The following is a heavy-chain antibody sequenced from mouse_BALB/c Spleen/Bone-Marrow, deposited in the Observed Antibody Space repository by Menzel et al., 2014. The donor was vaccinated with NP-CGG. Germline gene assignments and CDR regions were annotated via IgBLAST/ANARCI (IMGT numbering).Heavy chain of an antibody. Sequence: VKLVESGAELVRPGTSVKVSCKASGYDFSNYLIEWVKQRPGQGLEWIGVINPGSGNSNYNERFKGKATLTADKSSSTAYIHLNSLTSDDSAVYSCARHDGYLDYWGQGTSLTVSS. CDR2: INPGSGNS. V-gene: IGHV1-54*01. CDR1: GYDFSNYL. D-gene: IGHD2-3*01. CDR3: ARHDGYLDY. J-gene: IGHJ2*02.